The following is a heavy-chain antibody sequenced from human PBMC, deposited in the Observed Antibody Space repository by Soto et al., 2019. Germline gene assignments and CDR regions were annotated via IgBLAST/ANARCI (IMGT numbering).Heavy chain of an antibody. CDR2: FHRSGSI. CDR3: ARDHYSSGYLVSPY. Sequence: PSETLSLTCAVSGYSISSGYYWGWVRQPPGKGLEWIGSFHRSGSISYNPSLKTRVTMSADMSKNEFSLKLSFVTAADTAVYYCARDHYSSGYLVSPYWGQGALVPVYS. V-gene: IGHV4-38-2*02. CDR1: GYSISSGYY. D-gene: IGHD2-15*01. J-gene: IGHJ4*02.